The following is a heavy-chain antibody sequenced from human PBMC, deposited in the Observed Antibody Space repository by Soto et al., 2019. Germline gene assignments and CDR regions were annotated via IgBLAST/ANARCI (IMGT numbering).Heavy chain of an antibody. D-gene: IGHD6-6*01. Sequence: EVQVVESGGGLVQPGGSLRLSCAASGFTFSRYDMHWVRQATGRGLEWVSGIGTSGDTYYAGSVKGRFTISRENAKNSLQMNSLRAGDTAVYYCARGALGFDPWGQGTLVAVSS. CDR2: IGTSGDT. CDR3: ARGALGFDP. V-gene: IGHV3-13*04. CDR1: GFTFSRYD. J-gene: IGHJ5*02.